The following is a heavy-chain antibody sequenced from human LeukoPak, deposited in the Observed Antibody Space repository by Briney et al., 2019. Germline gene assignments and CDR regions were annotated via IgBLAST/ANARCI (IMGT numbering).Heavy chain of an antibody. D-gene: IGHD3-10*01. CDR1: GDSISSGDYY. V-gene: IGHV4-61*02. CDR3: ARLLNPYGSGTGPFDY. J-gene: IGHJ4*02. CDR2: ISSSGST. Sequence: ASETLSLTCTVSGDSISSGDYYWSWIRQPAGKGLEWIGRISSSGSTNYNPSLKSRVTISVDTSKNQFSLKLSSVTAADTAVYFCARLLNPYGSGTGPFDYWGQGTLVTVSS.